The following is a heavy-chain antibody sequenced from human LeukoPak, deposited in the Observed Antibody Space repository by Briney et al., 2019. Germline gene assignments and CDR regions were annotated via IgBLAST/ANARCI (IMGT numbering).Heavy chain of an antibody. CDR1: GGTFSSYA. J-gene: IGHJ4*02. V-gene: IGHV1-69*13. Sequence: SVKVSCKASGGTFSSYAISWVRQAPGQGLEWMGGIIPIFGTANYAQKFQGRVTITADESTSTAYMELSSLRSEDTAVYYCARAGRYSSSWFDYFDYWGQGTLVTVSS. D-gene: IGHD6-13*01. CDR3: ARAGRYSSSWFDYFDY. CDR2: IIPIFGTA.